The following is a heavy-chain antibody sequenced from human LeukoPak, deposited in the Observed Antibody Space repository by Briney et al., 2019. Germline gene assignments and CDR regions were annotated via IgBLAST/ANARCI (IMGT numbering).Heavy chain of an antibody. Sequence: PSETLSLTCTVSGGSISSSSYYWGWIRQPPGKGLEWIGSIYYSGFTNYNPSLKGRVTFLVDTSKNQFSLKLTSVTAADTAVYYCARAGMGYDSSDFSPRAPVTFWGQGTLVTVSS. CDR1: GGSISSSSYY. CDR2: IYYSGFT. CDR3: ARAGMGYDSSDFSPRAPVTF. D-gene: IGHD3-22*01. V-gene: IGHV4-39*07. J-gene: IGHJ4*02.